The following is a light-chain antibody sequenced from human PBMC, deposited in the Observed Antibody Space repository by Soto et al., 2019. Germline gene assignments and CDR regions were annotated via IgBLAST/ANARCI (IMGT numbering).Light chain of an antibody. CDR2: SNN. CDR1: NSNIGSDT. CDR3: ATWDDSLNGPV. J-gene: IGLJ2*01. Sequence: QSVLTQPPSASGTPGQRVTISCSGRNSNIGSDTVNWYQQLPGTAPRLLIYSNNQRPSGVPDRFSGSKSGTSASLAISGLQSEDEADYYCATWDDSLNGPVFGGGTKLTV. V-gene: IGLV1-44*01.